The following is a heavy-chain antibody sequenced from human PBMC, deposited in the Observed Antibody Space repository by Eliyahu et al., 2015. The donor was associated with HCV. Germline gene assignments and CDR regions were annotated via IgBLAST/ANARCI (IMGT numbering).Heavy chain of an antibody. Sequence: EVQLLESGGGLVQPGGSLRLSCAASGFSFSSYAMSWVRQAPGKGLQWVSAITGSGSHTYYADSVQGRFTVSRDNSKNTLYLQMNSLRAEDTAIYYCVKELQTVTVHFDYWGQGTLVTVSS. J-gene: IGHJ4*02. CDR3: VKELQTVTVHFDY. CDR1: GFSFSSYA. V-gene: IGHV3-23*01. CDR2: ITGSGSHT. D-gene: IGHD4-17*01.